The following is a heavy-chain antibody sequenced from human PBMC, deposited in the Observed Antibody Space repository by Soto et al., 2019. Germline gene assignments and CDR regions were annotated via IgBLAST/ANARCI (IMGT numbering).Heavy chain of an antibody. CDR3: ARAYCGGDCYPVYRSWFDP. J-gene: IGHJ5*02. V-gene: IGHV4-30-4*01. CDR1: GGSISSGDYY. D-gene: IGHD2-21*02. CDR2: IYYSGST. Sequence: SETLSLTCTVSGGSISSGDYYWSWIRQPPGKGLEWIGYIYYSGSTYYNPSLKSRVTISVDTSKNQFSLKLSSVTAADTAVYYCARAYCGGDCYPVYRSWFDPWGQGTLVTVSS.